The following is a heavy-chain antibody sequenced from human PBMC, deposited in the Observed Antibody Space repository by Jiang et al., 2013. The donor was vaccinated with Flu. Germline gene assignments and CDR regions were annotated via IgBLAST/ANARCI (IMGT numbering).Heavy chain of an antibody. CDR1: GFTFSSHG. J-gene: IGHJ4*02. Sequence: QLLESGGGVVQPGGSLRLSCTASGFTFSSHGLHWVRQAPGKGLEWVAFIRYDGSNEYYIDSVKGRFTISRDNSKNTLYLQMNSLRAEDTAVYYCAKDSGTDGYKTAYWGQGTLVTVSS. V-gene: IGHV3-30*02. CDR2: IRYDGSNE. CDR3: AKDSGTDGYKTAY. D-gene: IGHD5-24*01.